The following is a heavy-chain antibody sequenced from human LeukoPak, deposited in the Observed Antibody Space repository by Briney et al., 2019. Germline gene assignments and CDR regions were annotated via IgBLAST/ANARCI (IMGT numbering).Heavy chain of an antibody. CDR2: ISGSGGST. D-gene: IGHD5-12*01. CDR1: GFTFSSYA. CDR3: ARDLYSGYASTRLLDY. V-gene: IGHV3-23*01. J-gene: IGHJ4*02. Sequence: GGSLRLSCAASGFTFSSYAMSWVRQAPGKGLEWVSGISGSGGSTYYADSVKGRFTISRDNSKNTLYLQMNSLRAEDTAVYYCARDLYSGYASTRLLDYWGQGTLVTVSS.